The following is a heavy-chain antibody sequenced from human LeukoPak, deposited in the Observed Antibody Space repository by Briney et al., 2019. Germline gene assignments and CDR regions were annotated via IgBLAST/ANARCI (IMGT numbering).Heavy chain of an antibody. D-gene: IGHD2-2*01. V-gene: IGHV3-20*04. CDR3: ARAPITSPFSFDY. J-gene: IGHJ4*02. CDR2: INWSGGST. Sequence: GGSLRLSCTASGFAFDEHGMSWVRHVPGKGLEGVSGINWSGGSTVYADPVRGRFTISRDNAKNSLYLQMDNLRAEDTALYYCARAPITSPFSFDYRGQGTLVTVSA. CDR1: GFAFDEHG.